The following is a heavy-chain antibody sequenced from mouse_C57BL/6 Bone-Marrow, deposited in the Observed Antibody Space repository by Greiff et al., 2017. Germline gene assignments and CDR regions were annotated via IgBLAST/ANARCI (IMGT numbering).Heavy chain of an antibody. CDR3: ARDVGTGAMDY. CDR1: GYSITSGYY. V-gene: IGHV3-6*01. Sequence: EVQLVESGPGLVKPSQSLSLTCSVTGYSITSGYYWNWIRQFPGNKLEWMGYISYDGSNNYNPSLKNRISITRDTSKHQFFLTLNSVTTEDTATYYCARDVGTGAMDYWGQGTSVTVSS. CDR2: ISYDGSN. D-gene: IGHD3-3*01. J-gene: IGHJ4*01.